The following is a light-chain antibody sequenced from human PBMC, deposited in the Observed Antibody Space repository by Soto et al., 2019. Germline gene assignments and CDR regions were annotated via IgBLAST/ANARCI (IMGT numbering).Light chain of an antibody. CDR1: QSVASN. V-gene: IGKV3-15*01. Sequence: EIVMTQSPASLSVSPGDGATLSCRASQSVASNVACYQQKPGQGPRLLIHGASTRAVGVPARFSGSGSGTDFTLTISSLQYEDSAVYYCQQYHNWPPQYTFGQGTKLQIK. CDR3: QQYHNWPPQYT. J-gene: IGKJ2*01. CDR2: GAS.